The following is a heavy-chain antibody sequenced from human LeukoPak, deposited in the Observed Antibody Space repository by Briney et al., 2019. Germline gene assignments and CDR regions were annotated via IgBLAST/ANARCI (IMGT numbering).Heavy chain of an antibody. CDR1: GFTFSTYW. CDR3: AREYCSSTSCSLVDF. Sequence: GGSLRLSCAASGFTFSTYWMSWVRQAPGKGLEWVANIQQDGSEKYYVDSVKGRFTISRDNAKNLLYLQMNSLRAEDTAVYYCAREYCSSTSCSLVDFWGQGTLVTVSS. V-gene: IGHV3-7*01. J-gene: IGHJ4*02. D-gene: IGHD2-2*01. CDR2: IQQDGSEK.